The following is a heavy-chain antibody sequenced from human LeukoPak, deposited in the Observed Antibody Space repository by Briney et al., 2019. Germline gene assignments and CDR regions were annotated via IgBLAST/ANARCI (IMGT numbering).Heavy chain of an antibody. CDR2: INPNSGGT. CDR1: GYTFTGYY. V-gene: IGHV1-2*02. D-gene: IGHD3-10*01. CDR3: ARVRGVIVDYGMDV. J-gene: IGHJ6*02. Sequence: ASVKVSCKASGYTFTGYYMHWVRQAPGQGLEWMGWINPNSGGTNYAQKFQGRVTITRDTSISTAYMELSRLRSDDTAVYYCARVRGVIVDYGMDVWGQGTTVTVSS.